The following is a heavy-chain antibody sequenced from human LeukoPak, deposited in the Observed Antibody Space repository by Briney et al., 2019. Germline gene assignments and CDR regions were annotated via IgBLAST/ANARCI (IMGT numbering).Heavy chain of an antibody. CDR2: ISGSGGST. J-gene: IGHJ4*02. CDR1: GFTFSSYA. Sequence: GGSLRLSCAASGFTFSSYAMSWVRQAPGKGLEWVSAISGSGGSTYYADSVKGRFTISRDNSKNPLYLQMNSLRAEDTAVYYCAKAYFAMVRGPFDYWGQGTLVTVSS. D-gene: IGHD3-10*01. CDR3: AKAYFAMVRGPFDY. V-gene: IGHV3-23*01.